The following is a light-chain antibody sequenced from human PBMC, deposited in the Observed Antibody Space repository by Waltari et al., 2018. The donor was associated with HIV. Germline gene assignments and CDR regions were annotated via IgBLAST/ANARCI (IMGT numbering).Light chain of an antibody. CDR1: RSNIGNND. CDR3: QVWDSDTDGVI. V-gene: IGLV1-47*01. J-gene: IGLJ2*01. Sequence: QSVLTQPPSASGTPGQRVTISCSGSRSNIGNNDVYWFQQLPGTAPKLLIYRNNQRPSGVPDRFTGSKSGTSVSLAISRVEAGDEADYFCQVWDSDTDGVIFGGGTKLTVL. CDR2: RNN.